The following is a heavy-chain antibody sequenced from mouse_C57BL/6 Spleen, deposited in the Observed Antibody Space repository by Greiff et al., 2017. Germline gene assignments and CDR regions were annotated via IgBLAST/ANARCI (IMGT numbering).Heavy chain of an antibody. J-gene: IGHJ2*01. D-gene: IGHD1-2*01. CDR3: ASGRLGFDY. Sequence: EVKVEASGGGLVKPGGSLKLSCAASGFTFSDYGMHWVRQAPEKGLEWVAYISSGSSTIYYADTVKGRFTISRYNAKNTLFLQMTSLRSEDTAMYYCASGRLGFDYWGQGTTLTVSS. V-gene: IGHV5-17*01. CDR1: GFTFSDYG. CDR2: ISSGSSTI.